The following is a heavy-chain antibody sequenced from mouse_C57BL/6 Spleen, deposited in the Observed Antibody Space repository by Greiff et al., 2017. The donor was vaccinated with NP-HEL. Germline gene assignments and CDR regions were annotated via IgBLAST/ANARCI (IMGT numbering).Heavy chain of an antibody. J-gene: IGHJ4*01. CDR2: IYPGDGDT. CDR3: ARGIITTVERYAMDY. CDR1: GYAFSSYW. D-gene: IGHD1-1*01. V-gene: IGHV1-80*01. Sequence: LVESGAELVKPGASVKISCKASGYAFSSYWMNWVKQRPGKGLEWIGQIYPGDGDTNYNGKFKGKATLTADKSSSTAYMQLSSLTSEDSAVYFCARGIITTVERYAMDYWGQGTSVTVSS.